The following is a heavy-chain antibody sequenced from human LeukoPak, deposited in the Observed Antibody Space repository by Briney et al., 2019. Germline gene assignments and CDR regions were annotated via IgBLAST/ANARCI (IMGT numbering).Heavy chain of an antibody. J-gene: IGHJ4*02. CDR2: ISYDGSNK. Sequence: GGSLRLSCAASGFTFSSYAMHWVRQAPGKGLEWVAVISYDGSNKYYADSGKGRFTISRDNSKNTLYLQMNSLRAEDTAVYYCARGWTVVNIDYWGQGTLVTVSS. CDR3: ARGWTVVNIDY. V-gene: IGHV3-30-3*01. CDR1: GFTFSSYA. D-gene: IGHD4-23*01.